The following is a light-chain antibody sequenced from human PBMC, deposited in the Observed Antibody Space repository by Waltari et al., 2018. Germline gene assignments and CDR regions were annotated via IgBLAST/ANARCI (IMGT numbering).Light chain of an antibody. CDR2: KDS. J-gene: IGLJ2*01. CDR1: LLTKLP. V-gene: IGLV3-25*03. Sequence: SYELTQSPSVSASPGQTARITCSADLLTKLPAYWYQQRPAQAPVLVIYKDSERPSGIPERFSGSSSVTVVSLIISGVQPEDEADYYCQTADRSGTHVVFGGGTKLTVI. CDR3: QTADRSGTHVV.